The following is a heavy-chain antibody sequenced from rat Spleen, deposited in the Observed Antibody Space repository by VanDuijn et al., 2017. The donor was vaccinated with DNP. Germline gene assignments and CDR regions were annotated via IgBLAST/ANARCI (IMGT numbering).Heavy chain of an antibody. CDR3: ARHRTIMPYYYSMDA. CDR1: GFTFSNYD. V-gene: IGHV5-7*01. Sequence: EVQLVESGGGLVQPGRSMKLSCAASGFTFSNYDMAWVRQAPTKGLEWVASISYDGSSTYYRDAVKGRFTISRDNAQSTLYLQMDSLRSEDTATYYCARHRTIMPYYYSMDAWGQGASVTVSS. J-gene: IGHJ4*01. CDR2: ISYDGSST. D-gene: IGHD1-12*01.